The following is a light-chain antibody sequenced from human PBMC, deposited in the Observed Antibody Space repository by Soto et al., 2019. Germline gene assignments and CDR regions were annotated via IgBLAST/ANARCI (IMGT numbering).Light chain of an antibody. CDR1: SSDVGGYNY. J-gene: IGLJ2*01. CDR3: SSYTTSSPHVV. V-gene: IGLV2-14*01. Sequence: QSALTQPASESGSPGQSITISCTGTSSDVGGYNYVSWYQQHPGKAPKLMIYDVSNRPSGVSNRFSGSKSGITASLTISGPQAEDEGDYSCSSYTTSSPHVVFGGGTKLTVL. CDR2: DVS.